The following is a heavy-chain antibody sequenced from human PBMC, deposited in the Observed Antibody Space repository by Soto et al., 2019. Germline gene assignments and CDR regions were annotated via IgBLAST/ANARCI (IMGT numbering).Heavy chain of an antibody. CDR3: ARLPIYGSGRIRAYYYYGMDV. CDR1: GGSISSYY. J-gene: IGHJ6*02. D-gene: IGHD3-10*01. V-gene: IGHV4-59*08. CDR2: IFYSGST. Sequence: PSETLSLTCTVSGGSISSYYWGWIRQPPGEGLEWIGHIFYSGSTNYNPSLKSRVTISVDTSKNQFSLKLSSVTAADTAVYYCARLPIYGSGRIRAYYYYGMDVWGQGTTVTVSS.